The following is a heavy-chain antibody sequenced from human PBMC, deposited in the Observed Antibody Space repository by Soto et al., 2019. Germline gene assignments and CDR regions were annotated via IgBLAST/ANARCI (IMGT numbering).Heavy chain of an antibody. CDR1: GFTFSTYG. Sequence: QVQLVESGGGVVQPGRSLRLSCAASGFTFSTYGMHWVRQAPGKGLEWVALISYDGGNKFYADSVKGRFTISRDNSKNTLFLQMNSLRAEDTAVYYSAKDPIVYGGSHYFDYWGQGTLVTVSS. CDR2: ISYDGGNK. CDR3: AKDPIVYGGSHYFDY. D-gene: IGHD1-26*01. V-gene: IGHV3-30*18. J-gene: IGHJ4*02.